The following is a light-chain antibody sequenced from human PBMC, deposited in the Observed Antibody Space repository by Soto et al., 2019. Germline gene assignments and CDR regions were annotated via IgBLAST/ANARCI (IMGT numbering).Light chain of an antibody. CDR3: SSYTSSSTVV. CDR1: ISDVGTYHH. V-gene: IGLV2-18*02. J-gene: IGLJ2*01. Sequence: QSALTQPPSVSGSPGQSVTISCTGTISDVGTYHHVSWYQQPPGTAPKLMIYEVSNRPSGVPDRFSGSKSGNTASLTISGLQAEDEADYYCSSYTSSSTVVFGGGTKLTVL. CDR2: EVS.